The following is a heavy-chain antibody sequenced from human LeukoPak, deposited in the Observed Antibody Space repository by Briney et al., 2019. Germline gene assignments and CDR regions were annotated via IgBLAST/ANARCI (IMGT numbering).Heavy chain of an antibody. V-gene: IGHV3-66*01. J-gene: IGHJ4*02. D-gene: IGHD6-19*01. CDR1: GFNVSNNF. CDR3: ARDSVAQAAVTKPEGDSRGCD. CDR2: IYSGGTT. Sequence: GGSLRLSCAASGFNVSNNFMTWVRQAPGKGLEWVGVIYSGGTTNYGESVKGRFTISRGSSKNIVYLQMNSLRVEDTAVYYCARDSVAQAAVTKPEGDSRGCDWGQGTLVTVSS.